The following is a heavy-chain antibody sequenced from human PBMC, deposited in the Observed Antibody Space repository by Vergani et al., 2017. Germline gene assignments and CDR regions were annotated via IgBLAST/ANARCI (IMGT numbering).Heavy chain of an antibody. CDR3: ARVNTETNGHLYYYYYMDV. CDR1: GGSFTSYH. Sequence: QVQLQQWGGGLLKPSETLSLTCVVNGGSFTSYHWTWIRQSPGEGLEWVGDIYHTGRPDYNPSLKSRLTMSVDKSRNQYSLTLNSVTATDTAIYFCARVNTETNGHLYYYYYMDVWGQGTAVTVS. CDR2: IYHTGRP. V-gene: IGHV4-34*01. D-gene: IGHD4-11*01. J-gene: IGHJ6*03.